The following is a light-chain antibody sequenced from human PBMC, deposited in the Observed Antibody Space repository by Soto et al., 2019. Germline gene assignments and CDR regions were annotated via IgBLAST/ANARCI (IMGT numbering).Light chain of an antibody. J-gene: IGLJ2*01. CDR3: SSYAGSNNFV. Sequence: QSVLTQPPSASGSPGQSVTISCTGTSSDVGSYNYVSWYQQHPGKAPKLMIYEVSKRPSGVPDRFSGSKSGNTDSLTVSGLQAEDEADYYCSSYAGSNNFVFGGGTKLTVL. V-gene: IGLV2-8*01. CDR1: SSDVGSYNY. CDR2: EVS.